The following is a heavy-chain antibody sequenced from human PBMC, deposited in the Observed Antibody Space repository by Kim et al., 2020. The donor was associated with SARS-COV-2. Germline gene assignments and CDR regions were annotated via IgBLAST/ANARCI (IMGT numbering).Heavy chain of an antibody. CDR1: GGSISSGGYY. J-gene: IGHJ6*02. CDR2: IYYSGST. V-gene: IGHV4-31*03. Sequence: SETLSLTCTVSGGSISSGGYYWSWIRQHPGKGLEWIGYIYYSGSTYYNPSLKSRVTISVDTSKNQFSLKLSSVTAADTAVYYCARVRGSGSYYNYGMDVWGQGTTVTVSS. D-gene: IGHD3-10*01. CDR3: ARVRGSGSYYNYGMDV.